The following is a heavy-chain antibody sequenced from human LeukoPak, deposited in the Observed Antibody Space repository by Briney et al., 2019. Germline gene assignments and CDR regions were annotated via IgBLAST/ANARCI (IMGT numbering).Heavy chain of an antibody. J-gene: IGHJ6*03. CDR3: AKVGYRSSWDSYNYYMDV. V-gene: IGHV3-15*01. D-gene: IGHD6-13*01. CDR1: GFTFTDAW. Sequence: PGGSLRLSCSASGFTFTDAWLTWVRQPPGKGLEWVGRIKSKTDGGATDHAAPVKGRFTISRDDSKNTLYLQMNSLYAEDTAVYYCAKVGYRSSWDSYNYYMDVWGKGTTVTVSS. CDR2: IKSKTDGGAT.